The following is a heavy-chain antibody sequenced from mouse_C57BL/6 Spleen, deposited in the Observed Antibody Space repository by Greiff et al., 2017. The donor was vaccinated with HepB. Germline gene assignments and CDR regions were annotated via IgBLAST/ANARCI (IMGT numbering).Heavy chain of an antibody. CDR3: ARRYGSSLDY. J-gene: IGHJ2*01. V-gene: IGHV1-19*01. CDR2: INPYNGGT. CDR1: GYTFTDYY. Sequence: VQLQQSGPVLVKPGASVKMSCKASGYTFTDYYMNWVKQSHGKSLEWIGVINPYNGGTSYNQKFKGKATLTVDKSSSTAYMELNSLTSEDSAVYYCARRYGSSLDYWGQGTTLTVSS. D-gene: IGHD1-1*01.